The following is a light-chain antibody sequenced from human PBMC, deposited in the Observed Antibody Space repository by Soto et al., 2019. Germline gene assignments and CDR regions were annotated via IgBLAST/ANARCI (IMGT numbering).Light chain of an antibody. V-gene: IGKV1-9*01. CDR3: QHYNSYSEA. Sequence: DIQLTQSPSFLSASVGDRVTITCRASQGIRNYLAWYQQKPGRAPKLLIYIASTLQSGVPSRFSGSYSGTEFTLTISSLQPDDFATYYCQHYNSYSEAFGQGTKVDIK. CDR2: IAS. CDR1: QGIRNY. J-gene: IGKJ1*01.